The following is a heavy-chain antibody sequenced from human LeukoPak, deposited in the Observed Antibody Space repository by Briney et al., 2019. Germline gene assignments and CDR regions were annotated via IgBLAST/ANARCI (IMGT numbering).Heavy chain of an antibody. CDR1: GFTCSSFA. D-gene: IGHD3-16*01. CDR3: SKASWVSSTDAGR. J-gene: IGHJ4*01. CDR2: TSGNGET. V-gene: IGHV3-23*01. Sequence: GGTLRRSCAASGFTCSSFAMSRDRQGPGMGLEGVSSTSGNGETFDEDSVSSRFIISSDSYRNKVYFQLNNLRVEDTAMYDCSKASWVSSTDAGRWGQGTLVNVSS.